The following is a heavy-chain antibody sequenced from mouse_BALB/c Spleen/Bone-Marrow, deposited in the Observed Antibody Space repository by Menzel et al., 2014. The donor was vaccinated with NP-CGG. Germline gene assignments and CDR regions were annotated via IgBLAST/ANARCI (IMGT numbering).Heavy chain of an antibody. CDR2: INPNNGGT. V-gene: IGHV1S81*02. J-gene: IGHJ3*01. CDR1: GYTFTNYF. CDR3: TRSGPGFAY. Sequence: VQLQESGAELVKPGASVKLSCKASGYTFTNYFMYWVKQRPGQGPGWIGEINPNNGGTNFNENFKSKATLTLDKSSSTAYMQLSSLTSEDSAVYYCTRSGPGFAYWGHGTLVTVSA.